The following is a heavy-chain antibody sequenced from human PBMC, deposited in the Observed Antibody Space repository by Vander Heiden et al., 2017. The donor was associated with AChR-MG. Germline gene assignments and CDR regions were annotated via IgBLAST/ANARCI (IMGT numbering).Heavy chain of an antibody. CDR2: ISAYNGNT. CDR1: GYTFTSYG. J-gene: IGHJ3*02. V-gene: IGHV1-18*01. CDR3: ARESGDGYNSFPSAFDI. D-gene: IGHD5-12*01. Sequence: QVQLVQSGAEVKKPGASVKVSCKASGYTFTSYGISWVRQAPGQGLEWMGWISAYNGNTNYAQKLQGRVTMTTDTSTSTAYMELRSLRSDDTAVYYCARESGDGYNSFPSAFDIWGQGTMVTVSS.